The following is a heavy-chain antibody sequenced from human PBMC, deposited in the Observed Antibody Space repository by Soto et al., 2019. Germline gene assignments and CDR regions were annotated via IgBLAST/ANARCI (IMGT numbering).Heavy chain of an antibody. D-gene: IGHD3-9*01. CDR2: ISYDGSNK. CDR1: GFTFSSYA. Sequence: QVQLVESGGGVVQPGRSLRLSCAASGFTFSSYAMHWVRQAPGKGLEWVAVISYDGSNKYYADSVKGRFTISRDNSKNTLYLQMNSLRAEDTAVYYCARDLNGILTGYYGGNAFDIWGQGTMATVSS. J-gene: IGHJ3*02. V-gene: IGHV3-30-3*01. CDR3: ARDLNGILTGYYGGNAFDI.